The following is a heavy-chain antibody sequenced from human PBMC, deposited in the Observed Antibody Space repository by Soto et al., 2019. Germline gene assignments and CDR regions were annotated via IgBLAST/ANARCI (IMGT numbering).Heavy chain of an antibody. Sequence: PGGSLRLSCEGSGFTFSTYNMDWVRQAPGKGLEWVSYITNTGGTIYYADSVRGRFTISRYNAKNTLFLQMNSLRDDDTAVYYCARDGNRGFDMDVWGQGTTVTVSS. J-gene: IGHJ6*02. V-gene: IGHV3-48*02. CDR3: ARDGNRGFDMDV. CDR1: GFTFSTYN. CDR2: ITNTGGTI.